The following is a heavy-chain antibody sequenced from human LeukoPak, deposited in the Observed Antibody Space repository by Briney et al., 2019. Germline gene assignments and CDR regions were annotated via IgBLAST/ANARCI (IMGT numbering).Heavy chain of an antibody. CDR3: ARAAPGYDSSGYYSS. J-gene: IGHJ5*02. CDR2: IYYSGST. Sequence: SETLSLTCTVSGGSISSYYWSWIRQPPGKGLEWIGYIYYSGSTNYNPSLKSRVTISVDTSKNQFSLKLSSVTAADTAVYYCARAAPGYDSSGYYSSWGQGTLVTVSS. V-gene: IGHV4-59*01. CDR1: GGSISSYY. D-gene: IGHD3-22*01.